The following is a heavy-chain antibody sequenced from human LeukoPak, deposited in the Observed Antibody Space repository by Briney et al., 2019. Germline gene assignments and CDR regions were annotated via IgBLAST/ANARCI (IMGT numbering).Heavy chain of an antibody. V-gene: IGHV3-30*04. CDR3: ARGTPNGSGSYYSQFDY. CDR1: GFTFTNYA. D-gene: IGHD3-10*01. Sequence: PGGSLRLSCAASGFTFTNYAMHWVRQAPGKGLEWVAVISYDGSKEYYADSVKGRFTISRDNSKNTLYLQMNSLSSDTAVYYCARGTPNGSGSYYSQFDYWGQGTLVTVSS. CDR2: ISYDGSKE. J-gene: IGHJ4*02.